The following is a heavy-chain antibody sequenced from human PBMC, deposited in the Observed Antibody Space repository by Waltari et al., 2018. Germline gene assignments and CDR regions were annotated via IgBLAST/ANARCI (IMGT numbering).Heavy chain of an antibody. V-gene: IGHV4-38-2*02. D-gene: IGHD4-17*01. CDR3: ARDADYGSSPFDY. CDR2: IYHSGST. CDR1: GYSISSGYY. Sequence: QVQLQESGPGLVKPSETLSLTCAVSGYSISSGYYWGWIRQPPGKGLEWIGSIYHSGSTYYNPSLKSRVTISVDTSKNQFSLKLSSVTAADTAVYYCARDADYGSSPFDYWGQGTLVTVSS. J-gene: IGHJ4*02.